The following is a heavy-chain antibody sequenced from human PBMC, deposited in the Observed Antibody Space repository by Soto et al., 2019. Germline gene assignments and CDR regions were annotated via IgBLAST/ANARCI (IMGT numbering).Heavy chain of an antibody. CDR3: ARFCFSTTCPGYTFHI. V-gene: IGHV4-31*11. J-gene: IGHJ3*02. CDR1: GGTTNSGVYY. D-gene: IGHD2-2*01. CDR2: IYYTGST. Sequence: PSETLSLTCAVSGGTTNSGVYYWSWIRQQPGEGLEWIGHIYYTGSTSYNPSLKSRVTISIDTSKNQFSLKLSSATAADTAFYYCARFCFSTTCPGYTFHIWGQGTMVTVSS.